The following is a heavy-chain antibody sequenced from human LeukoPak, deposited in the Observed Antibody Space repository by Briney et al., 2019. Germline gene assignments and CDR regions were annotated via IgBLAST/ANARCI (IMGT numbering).Heavy chain of an antibody. D-gene: IGHD3-10*01. CDR2: IYYSGYT. Sequence: SETLSLTCTVSGGSISGSGYYWSWIRQPPGKGLEWIGYIYYSGYTNYNPSLKSRVTISGDTSKNAFSLKLSYVTAAGTDVYYCARTTMVRGTYYMDVWGKGTTVTISS. CDR3: ARTTMVRGTYYMDV. CDR1: GGSISGSGYY. V-gene: IGHV4-61*08. J-gene: IGHJ6*03.